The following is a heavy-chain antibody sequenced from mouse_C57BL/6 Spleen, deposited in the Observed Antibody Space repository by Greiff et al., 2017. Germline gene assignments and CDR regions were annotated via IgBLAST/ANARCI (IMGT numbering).Heavy chain of an antibody. CDR1: GYTFTSYW. CDR3: ARLHHCGSSSHWYFDV. D-gene: IGHD1-1*01. V-gene: IGHV1-52*01. Sequence: QVQLQQPGAELVRPGSSVKLSCKASGYTFTSYWMHWVKQRPIQGLEWIGNIDPSDSETHYNQKFKDKATLTVDKSSSTAYMQLSSLTSEDSAVYYCARLHHCGSSSHWYFDVWGTGTTVTVSS. CDR2: IDPSDSET. J-gene: IGHJ1*03.